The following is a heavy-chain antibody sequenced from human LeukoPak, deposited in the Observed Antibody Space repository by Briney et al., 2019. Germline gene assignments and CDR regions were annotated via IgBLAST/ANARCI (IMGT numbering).Heavy chain of an antibody. CDR1: GFTFDDYS. Sequence: GRSLRLSCAASGFTFDDYSMHWVRQSPGKGLEWLSGLGWNGDIIDYADSVKGRFTISRDNAKNSLYLQMDSLKTEDTALYYCAKGSLIAASGTLFDFWGQGTRVTVSS. CDR3: AKGSLIAASGTLFDF. J-gene: IGHJ4*02. D-gene: IGHD6-13*01. CDR2: LGWNGDII. V-gene: IGHV3-9*01.